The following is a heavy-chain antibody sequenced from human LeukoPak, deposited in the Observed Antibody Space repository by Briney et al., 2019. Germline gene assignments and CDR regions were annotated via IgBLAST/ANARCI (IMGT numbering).Heavy chain of an antibody. CDR1: GGSISSYY. D-gene: IGHD2-8*01. CDR3: VRSGGSGRASCTTLGAFDI. Sequence: SETLSLTCTVSGGSISSYYWSWIRQPPGKGLEWIGYIYYSGSTNYNPSLKSRVTISVDTSKNQFSLKLTSVTAADTAAYYCVRSGGSGRASCTTLGAFDIGGQGTMVTVSS. CDR2: IYYSGST. V-gene: IGHV4-59*01. J-gene: IGHJ3*02.